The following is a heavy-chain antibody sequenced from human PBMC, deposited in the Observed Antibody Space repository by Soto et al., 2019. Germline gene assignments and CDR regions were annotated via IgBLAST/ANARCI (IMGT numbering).Heavy chain of an antibody. CDR3: AGNIVATISSFDY. D-gene: IGHD5-12*01. CDR1: GESFSGYY. V-gene: IGHV4-34*02. J-gene: IGHJ4*02. Sequence: QVQLQQWGAGLLKPSETLSLTCAVYGESFSGYYWSWIRQPPGKGLEWIGEIHHSGSTNYNPSLKSRVTMSVDTSKNQFSLKLSSVTAADTAMYYCAGNIVATISSFDYWGQGTLVTVSS. CDR2: IHHSGST.